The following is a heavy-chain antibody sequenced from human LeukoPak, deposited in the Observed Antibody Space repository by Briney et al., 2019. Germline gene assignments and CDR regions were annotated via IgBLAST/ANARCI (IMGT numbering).Heavy chain of an antibody. V-gene: IGHV1-69*13. CDR1: GGTFISYA. CDR3: ARDISYGYENYYYGMDV. D-gene: IGHD5-18*01. CDR2: IIPIFGTA. Sequence: GASVKVSCKASGGTFISYAISWVRQAPGQGLEWMGGIIPIFGTANYAQKFQGRVTITADESTSTAYMELSSLRSEDTAVYYCARDISYGYENYYYGMDVWGQGTTVTVSS. J-gene: IGHJ6*02.